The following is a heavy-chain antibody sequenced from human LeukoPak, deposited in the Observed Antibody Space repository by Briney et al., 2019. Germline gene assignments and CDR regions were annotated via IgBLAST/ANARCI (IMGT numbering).Heavy chain of an antibody. Sequence: GASVKVSCKASGYTFTGYYMHWVRQAPGQGLEWMGWINPNSGGTSYAQKFQGRVTMTRDTSISTAYMELSRLRSDDTAVYYCARRLGVRGVIILGNNWFDPWGQGTLVTVSS. D-gene: IGHD3-10*01. CDR3: ARRLGVRGVIILGNNWFDP. V-gene: IGHV1-2*02. CDR1: GYTFTGYY. J-gene: IGHJ5*02. CDR2: INPNSGGT.